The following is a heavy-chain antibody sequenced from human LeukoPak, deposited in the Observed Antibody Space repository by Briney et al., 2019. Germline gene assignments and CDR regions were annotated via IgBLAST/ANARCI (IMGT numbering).Heavy chain of an antibody. J-gene: IGHJ4*02. Sequence: SETLSLTCTVSGGSITIDSYCWGWIRQPPGKGLEWIGHIYYSGSTYYNPSLKSRVTISVDTSKSQFSLKLSSVTAADTAVFYCARHIRDYGDHPLDSWGQGTLVTVPS. CDR3: ARHIRDYGDHPLDS. CDR1: GGSITIDSYC. V-gene: IGHV4-39*01. D-gene: IGHD4-17*01. CDR2: IYYSGST.